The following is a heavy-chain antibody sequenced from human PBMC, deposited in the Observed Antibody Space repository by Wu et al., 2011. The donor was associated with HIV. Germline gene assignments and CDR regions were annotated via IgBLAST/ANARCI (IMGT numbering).Heavy chain of an antibody. CDR3: ATAARPGICTSTSCYTPYYYYYYMDV. CDR1: GYTLTELS. V-gene: IGHV1-24*01. Sequence: QVQLVQSGAEVKKPGASVKVSCKVSGYTLTELSMHWVRQAPGKGLEWMGGFDPEDGETIYAQKFQGRVTMTEDTSTDTAYMELSSLRSEDTAVYYCATAARPGICTSTSCYTPYYYYYYMDVWGKGTTVTVSS. D-gene: IGHD2-2*02. J-gene: IGHJ6*03. CDR2: FDPEDGET.